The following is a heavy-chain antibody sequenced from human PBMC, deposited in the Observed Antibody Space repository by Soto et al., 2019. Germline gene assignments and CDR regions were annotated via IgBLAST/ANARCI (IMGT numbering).Heavy chain of an antibody. Sequence: GGCLKLSCAASGFTFSNYAMTWVRQAPGKGLEWVSGVSGSGGSTNYADAVKGRFTISRDNSKNTLYLQMNSLRAEDTAVYYCAKDRWDTTMTYYFDYWGQGALVTVSS. D-gene: IGHD5-18*01. CDR1: GFTFSNYA. V-gene: IGHV3-23*01. CDR2: VSGSGGST. CDR3: AKDRWDTTMTYYFDY. J-gene: IGHJ4*02.